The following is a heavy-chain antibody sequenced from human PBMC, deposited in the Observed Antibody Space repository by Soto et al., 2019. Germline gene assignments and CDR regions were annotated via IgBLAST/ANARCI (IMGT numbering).Heavy chain of an antibody. CDR1: GFTFDDYA. D-gene: IGHD4-17*01. CDR2: ISWNSGSI. CDR3: AKDGAMTTVTHFDY. V-gene: IGHV3-9*01. Sequence: GGSLRLSCAASGFTFDDYAMHWVRQAPGKGLEWVSGISWNSGSIGYADSVKGRFTISRDNAKNSLYLQMNSLRAEDTALYYCAKDGAMTTVTHFDYWGQGTLVTVSS. J-gene: IGHJ4*02.